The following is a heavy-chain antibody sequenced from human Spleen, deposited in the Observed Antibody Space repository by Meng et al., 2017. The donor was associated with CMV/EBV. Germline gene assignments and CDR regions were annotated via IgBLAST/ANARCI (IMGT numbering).Heavy chain of an antibody. CDR3: ARDRYYDSSGYYRLFDY. Sequence: SCAASGFTFSSFDMHWVRQATGKGLEWVSAIGSAGDTYYPASVKGRFTISRDNAKTSFYLQMDSLRAEDTAVYYCARDRYYDSSGYYRLFDYWGQGTLVTVSS. D-gene: IGHD3-22*01. CDR1: GFTFSSFD. J-gene: IGHJ4*02. CDR2: IGSAGDT. V-gene: IGHV3-13*01.